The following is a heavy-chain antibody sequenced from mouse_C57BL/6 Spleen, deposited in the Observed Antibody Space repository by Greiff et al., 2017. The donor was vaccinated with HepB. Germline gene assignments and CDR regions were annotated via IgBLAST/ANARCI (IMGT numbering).Heavy chain of an antibody. CDR1: GYAFSSSW. Sequence: QVQLQQSGPELVKPGASVKISCKASGYAFSSSWMNWVKQRPGKGLEWIGRIYPGDGDTNYNGKFKGKATLTADKSSSTAYMQLSSLTSEDSAVYYCARPLYGNFAYWGQGTLVTVSA. CDR3: ARPLYGNFAY. CDR2: IYPGDGDT. V-gene: IGHV1-82*01. D-gene: IGHD2-1*01. J-gene: IGHJ3*01.